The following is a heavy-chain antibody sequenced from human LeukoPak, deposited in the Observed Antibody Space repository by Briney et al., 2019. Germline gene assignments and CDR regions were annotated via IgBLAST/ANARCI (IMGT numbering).Heavy chain of an antibody. V-gene: IGHV4-59*04. Sequence: SETLSLTCTVSGGSISSYYWSWIRQPPGKGLEWIGYIYYSGSTYYNPSLKSRVTISVDTSKNQFSLKLSSVAAADTAVYYCARHPQVITIFGVVIMSYFDYWGQGTLVTVSS. CDR2: IYYSGST. CDR3: ARHPQVITIFGVVIMSYFDY. CDR1: GGSISSYY. D-gene: IGHD3-3*01. J-gene: IGHJ4*02.